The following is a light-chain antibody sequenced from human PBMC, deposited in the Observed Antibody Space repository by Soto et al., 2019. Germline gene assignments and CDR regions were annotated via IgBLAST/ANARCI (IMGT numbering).Light chain of an antibody. CDR3: CSYAGSSIFYV. J-gene: IGLJ1*01. CDR1: SSDVGSYNL. V-gene: IGLV2-23*02. CDR2: EVS. Sequence: QSVLTQPASVSGSPGQSITISCTGTSSDVGSYNLVSWYQQHPGKAPKLMIYEVSKRPSGVSNRFSGSKSGNTASLTISGLQAEVEADYYCCSYAGSSIFYVFGTGTKVTVL.